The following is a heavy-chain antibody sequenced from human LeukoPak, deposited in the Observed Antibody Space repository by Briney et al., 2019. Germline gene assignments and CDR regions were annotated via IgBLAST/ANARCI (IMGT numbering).Heavy chain of an antibody. CDR2: IYYSGST. Sequence: SETLSLTCTVSGGSVSSGSYCWSWIRQPPGKGLEWIGYIYYSGSTNYNPSLKSRVTISVDTSKNQFSLKLSSVTAADTAVYYCASREWELAPYAFDIWGQGTMVTVSS. J-gene: IGHJ3*02. V-gene: IGHV4-61*01. D-gene: IGHD1-26*01. CDR1: GGSVSSGSYC. CDR3: ASREWELAPYAFDI.